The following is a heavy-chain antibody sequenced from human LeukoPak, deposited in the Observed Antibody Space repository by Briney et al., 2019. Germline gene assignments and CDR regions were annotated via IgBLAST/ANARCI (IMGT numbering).Heavy chain of an antibody. CDR1: GFTFSIYA. Sequence: PGGFLRLSCAASGFTFSIYAMSWVRQAPGKGLEWVSTISGSGGSTFFADSVKGRFTISRDNSKNTLYLQMNSLRAEDTAVYYCAKQNSVRVAGSEIDYWGQGTLVTVSP. CDR2: ISGSGGST. CDR3: AKQNSVRVAGSEIDY. V-gene: IGHV3-23*01. D-gene: IGHD6-19*01. J-gene: IGHJ4*02.